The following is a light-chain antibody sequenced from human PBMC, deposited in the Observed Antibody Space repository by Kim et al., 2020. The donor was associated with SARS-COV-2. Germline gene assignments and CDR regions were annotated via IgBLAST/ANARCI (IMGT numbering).Light chain of an antibody. CDR3: NSRDSNDNAV. J-gene: IGLJ2*01. V-gene: IGLV3-19*01. CDR2: GKN. Sequence: SSELTQDPAVSVALGQTVRITCQGDSLRSYYATWYQQKPGQAPILVIYGKNNRPSGIPDRFSGSSSGNTASLTITGTQAGDEADYYFNSRDSNDNAVFGG. CDR1: SLRSYY.